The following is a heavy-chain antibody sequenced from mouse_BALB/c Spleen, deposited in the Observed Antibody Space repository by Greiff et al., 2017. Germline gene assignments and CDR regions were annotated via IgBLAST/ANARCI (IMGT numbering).Heavy chain of an antibody. D-gene: IGHD2-1*01. V-gene: IGHV1-4*01. CDR2: INPSSGYT. J-gene: IGHJ3*01. Sequence: VQLQQSGAELARPGASVKMSCKASGYTFTSYTMHWVKQRPGQGLEWIGYINPSSGYTNYNQKFKDKATLTADKSSSTAYMQLSSLTSEDSAVYYCARSLYGNYDWFAYWGQGTLVTVSA. CDR1: GYTFTSYT. CDR3: ARSLYGNYDWFAY.